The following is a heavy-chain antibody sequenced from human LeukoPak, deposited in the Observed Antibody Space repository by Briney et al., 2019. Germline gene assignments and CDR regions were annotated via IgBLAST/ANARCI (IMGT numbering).Heavy chain of an antibody. CDR1: GFTVSNNY. CDR3: ARDVVGTTKFDY. V-gene: IGHV3-66*01. J-gene: IGHJ4*02. D-gene: IGHD1-26*01. Sequence: GGSLRLSCAASGFTVSNNYMNWVRQAPGKGLEWVSVIYSGGTTYYADSVKGRVTISRDNSKSTLYLQMNSLRAEDTAVYYCARDVVGTTKFDYWGQGTLVTVSS. CDR2: IYSGGTT.